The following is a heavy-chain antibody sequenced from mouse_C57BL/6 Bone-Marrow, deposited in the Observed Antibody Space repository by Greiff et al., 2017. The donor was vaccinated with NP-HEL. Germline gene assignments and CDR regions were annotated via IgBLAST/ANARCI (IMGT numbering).Heavy chain of an antibody. V-gene: IGHV1-7*01. D-gene: IGHD2-5*01. CDR1: GYTFTSYW. CDR3: ARPYSNFYAMDY. Sequence: QVQLQQPGAELAKPGASVKLSCKASGYTFTSYWMHWVKQRPGQGLEWIGYINPSSGYTKYNQKFKDKATLTADKSSSTAYMPLSSLTYEDSAVYYCARPYSNFYAMDYWGQGTSVTVSS. J-gene: IGHJ4*01. CDR2: INPSSGYT.